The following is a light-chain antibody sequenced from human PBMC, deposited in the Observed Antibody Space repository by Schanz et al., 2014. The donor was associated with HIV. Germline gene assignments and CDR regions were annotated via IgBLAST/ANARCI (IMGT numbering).Light chain of an antibody. CDR2: QAS. CDR3: QQYTTYPYT. CDR1: QSIGKS. V-gene: IGKV1-5*03. Sequence: DIQMTQSPSTLSGSVGDRVTITCRASQSIGKSLAWYQQRPGKAPKLLIYQASTLETGVPSTFSGGGSGTEFTLTISSLQPDDFATYYCQQYTTYPYTFGQGTKVEIK. J-gene: IGKJ2*01.